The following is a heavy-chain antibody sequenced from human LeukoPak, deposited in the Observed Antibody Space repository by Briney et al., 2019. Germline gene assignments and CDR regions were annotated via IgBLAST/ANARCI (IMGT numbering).Heavy chain of an antibody. D-gene: IGHD3-10*01. Sequence: ASVKVSCKVSGYTLSELSIQWVRQAPGKGLEWMGGFDPNDGQTTFVQKFQGRVTVTEDTSTDTIYMELRSLTSEDAGLYFCATSPGDHLDYWGQGTLVTVSS. CDR2: FDPNDGQT. CDR3: ATSPGDHLDY. J-gene: IGHJ4*02. V-gene: IGHV1-24*01. CDR1: GYTLSELS.